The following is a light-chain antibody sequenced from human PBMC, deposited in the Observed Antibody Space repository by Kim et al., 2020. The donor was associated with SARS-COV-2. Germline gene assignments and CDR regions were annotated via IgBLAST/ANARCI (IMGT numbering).Light chain of an antibody. J-gene: IGKJ4*01. V-gene: IGKV1-39*01. CDR2: AAS. CDR1: QSINTY. CDR3: QQSYNYPLT. Sequence: ASVGHRVTIICRASQSINTYLNWYQQKPGKAPKLLIYAASKLQSRGPSRFSGSGSGTDFTLTISSLQPEELATYYCQQSYNYPLTFGGGTKVDIK.